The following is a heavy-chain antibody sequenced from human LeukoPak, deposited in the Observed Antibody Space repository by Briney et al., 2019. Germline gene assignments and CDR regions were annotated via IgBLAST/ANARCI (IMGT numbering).Heavy chain of an antibody. Sequence: GGSLRLSCAASGFTFSSYAMSWVRQAPGKGLEWVSHISGSGGGTYSADSVKGRFTISRDNSKNTLYLQMNSLRAEDTAVYYCAKVRTVFGSGIDFWGQGTLVTVSS. CDR1: GFTFSSYA. D-gene: IGHD3-10*01. CDR3: AKVRTVFGSGIDF. V-gene: IGHV3-23*01. J-gene: IGHJ4*02. CDR2: ISGSGGGT.